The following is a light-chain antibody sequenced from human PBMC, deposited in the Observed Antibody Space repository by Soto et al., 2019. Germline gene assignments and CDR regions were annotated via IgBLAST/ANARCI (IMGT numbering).Light chain of an antibody. CDR2: GAS. Sequence: EIVLTQSPGTLSLSPGERATLSCRASQSVSSSYLAWYQQKPGQAPRLLIYGASSRATGIPDRFSGSGSGTDFTLTISRREPEDFAVYYCHQYGSSPYTFGQGTKLEIK. CDR1: QSVSSSY. CDR3: HQYGSSPYT. V-gene: IGKV3-20*01. J-gene: IGKJ2*01.